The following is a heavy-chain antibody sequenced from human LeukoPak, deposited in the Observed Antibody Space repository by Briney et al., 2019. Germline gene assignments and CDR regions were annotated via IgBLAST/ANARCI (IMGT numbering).Heavy chain of an antibody. Sequence: GGSLRLSCAASGFAFSNYAMNWVRQAPGKGLEWVSTISGRDGNTYYADSVKGRFTISRDNSKNTLYLQMNSLRAEDTAVYYCAKDGADYYDASGFYGDFDYWGQGTLDTVSS. J-gene: IGHJ4*02. CDR1: GFAFSNYA. CDR3: AKDGADYYDASGFYGDFDY. D-gene: IGHD3-22*01. CDR2: ISGRDGNT. V-gene: IGHV3-23*01.